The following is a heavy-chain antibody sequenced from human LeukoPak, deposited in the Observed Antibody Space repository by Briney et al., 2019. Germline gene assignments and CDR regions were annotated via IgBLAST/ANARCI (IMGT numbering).Heavy chain of an antibody. D-gene: IGHD2-2*01. J-gene: IGHJ3*01. CDR2: IYSSGST. V-gene: IGHV4-59*01. Sequence: SETLSLTCSVSGGSISSYYWSWIRQPPGKGLEWLGYIYSSGSTNYNPSLKGRVTISVDTSKNHFSLKLSSVTAADTAVYYCARADCSSTSCYAWRDAFDLWGQGTTVTVFS. CDR3: ARADCSSTSCYAWRDAFDL. CDR1: GGSISSYY.